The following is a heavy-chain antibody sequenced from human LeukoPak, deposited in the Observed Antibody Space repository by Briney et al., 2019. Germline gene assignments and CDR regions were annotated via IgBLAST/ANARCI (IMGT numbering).Heavy chain of an antibody. CDR1: GFTFSSYS. V-gene: IGHV3-21*01. CDR2: ISSSSSYI. Sequence: GGSLRLSCAASGFTFSSYSTNWVRQAPGKGLEWVSSISSSSSYIYYADSVKGRFTISRNNAKNSLYLQMNSLRAEDTAVYYCARDGYQLPNYYYYCMDVWGKGTTVTVSS. CDR3: ARDGYQLPNYYYYCMDV. J-gene: IGHJ6*03. D-gene: IGHD2-2*01.